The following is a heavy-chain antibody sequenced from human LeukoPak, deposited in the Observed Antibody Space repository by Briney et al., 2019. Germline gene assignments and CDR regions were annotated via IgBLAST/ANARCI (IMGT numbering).Heavy chain of an antibody. CDR3: ARDGGTVTTGNWFDP. V-gene: IGHV3-48*03. J-gene: IGHJ5*02. CDR1: GFTFSSYE. D-gene: IGHD4-11*01. CDR2: ISSSASTM. Sequence: AGGSLRLSCAASGFTFSSYEMNWVRQAPGKGLEWVSYISSSASTMHYADSVKGRFTISRDNAKNSLYLQMNSLRAEDTAVYYCARDGGTVTTGNWFDPWGQGTLVTVSS.